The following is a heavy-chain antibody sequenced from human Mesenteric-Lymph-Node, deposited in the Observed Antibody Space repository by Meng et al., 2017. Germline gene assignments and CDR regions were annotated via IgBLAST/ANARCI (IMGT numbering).Heavy chain of an antibody. Sequence: GGSLRPSCAASGITFDDYAMHWVRQAPGKGLEWVSGISWNSGNIGYADSVKGRFTISRDNAKNSLYLQMNSLRAEDTALYYCAKAVYGDYLGFDYWGQGTLVTVSS. D-gene: IGHD4-17*01. CDR1: GITFDDYA. CDR3: AKAVYGDYLGFDY. CDR2: ISWNSGNI. V-gene: IGHV3-9*01. J-gene: IGHJ4*02.